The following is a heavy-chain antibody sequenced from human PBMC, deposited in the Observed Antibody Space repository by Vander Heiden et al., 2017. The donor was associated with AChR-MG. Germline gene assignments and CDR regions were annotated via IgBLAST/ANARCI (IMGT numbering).Heavy chain of an antibody. D-gene: IGHD3-22*01. Sequence: QVQLQESGPGLVKPSQTLSLTCTVSGGSISSGGYYWSWIRQHPGKGLEWIGYIYYSGSTYYNPSLKSRVTISVDTSKNQFSLKLSSVTAADTAVYYCARYFLYDSSGYYSPYYFDYWGQGTLVTVSS. CDR3: ARYFLYDSSGYYSPYYFDY. V-gene: IGHV4-31*03. J-gene: IGHJ4*02. CDR1: GGSISSGGYY. CDR2: IYYSGST.